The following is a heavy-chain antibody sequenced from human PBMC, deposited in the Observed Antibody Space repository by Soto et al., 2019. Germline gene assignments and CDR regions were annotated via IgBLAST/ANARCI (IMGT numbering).Heavy chain of an antibody. Sequence: QVQLQESGPGLVKPSETLSLTCTVSGGSVSSGSYYWNWIRQPPGKGLEWIGYIYHSGSTNYNPSLKSRVTISVDTSENQFSLKLSSVTAADTALYYCARDQGDFGGNSVLDYWGQGTLVTVSS. D-gene: IGHD2-21*02. CDR2: IYHSGST. V-gene: IGHV4-61*01. CDR3: ARDQGDFGGNSVLDY. J-gene: IGHJ4*02. CDR1: GGSVSSGSYY.